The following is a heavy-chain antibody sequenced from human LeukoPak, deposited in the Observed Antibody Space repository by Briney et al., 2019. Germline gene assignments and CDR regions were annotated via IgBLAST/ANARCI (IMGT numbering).Heavy chain of an antibody. CDR1: GGSISSGSYY. CDR3: ARSPDLKPYYYGSGSYRDYFDY. V-gene: IGHV4-61*02. CDR2: IYTSGST. J-gene: IGHJ4*02. Sequence: SETLSLTCTVSGGSISSGSYYWSWIRQPAGKGLEWIGRIYTSGSTNYNPSLKSRVTISVDTSKNQFSLKLSSVTAADTAVYYCARSPDLKPYYYGSGSYRDYFDYWGQGTLVTVSS. D-gene: IGHD3-10*01.